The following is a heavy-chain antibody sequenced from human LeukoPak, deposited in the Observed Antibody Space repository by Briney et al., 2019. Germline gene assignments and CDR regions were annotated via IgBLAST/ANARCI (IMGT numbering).Heavy chain of an antibody. J-gene: IGHJ4*02. CDR1: GYTFTSYG. CDR3: ARNMYYDFWSGYYWPDY. D-gene: IGHD3-3*01. Sequence: ASVKVSCKASGYTFTSYGISWVRQAPGQGLEWMGWISAYNGNTNYAQKLQGRVTMTTDTSTSTAYMELRSLRSDDTAVYYCARNMYYDFWSGYYWPDYWGQGTLVTVSS. V-gene: IGHV1-18*01. CDR2: ISAYNGNT.